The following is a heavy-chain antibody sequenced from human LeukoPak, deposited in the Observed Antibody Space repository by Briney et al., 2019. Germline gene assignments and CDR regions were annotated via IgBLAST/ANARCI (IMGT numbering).Heavy chain of an antibody. CDR2: IDWDDDK. J-gene: IGHJ6*03. V-gene: IGHV2-70*11. Sequence: AGPTLVNPTQTLTLTCTFSGFSLSTSGVGVGWIRQPPGKALEWLARIDWDDDKYYSTSLKTRLTISKDTSKNQVVLTMTNMDPVDTATYYCARILRVAAAGTGVHYYYMDVWGKGTTVTVSS. D-gene: IGHD6-13*01. CDR1: GFSLSTSGVG. CDR3: ARILRVAAAGTGVHYYYMDV.